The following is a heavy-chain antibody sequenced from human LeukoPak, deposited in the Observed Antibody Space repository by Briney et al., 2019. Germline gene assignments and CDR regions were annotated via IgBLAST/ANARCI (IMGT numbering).Heavy chain of an antibody. Sequence: GGSLRLSCAASGFTFSSYTMNWVRQAPGKGLEWVSSITSSSTYIYYADSVKGRFTISRDNAQNSLYLQMSSLRAEDTAVYYCARHVVGVGFDYWGQGTLVTVSS. CDR2: ITSSSTYI. CDR3: ARHVVGVGFDY. CDR1: GFTFSSYT. D-gene: IGHD3-22*01. V-gene: IGHV3-21*01. J-gene: IGHJ4*02.